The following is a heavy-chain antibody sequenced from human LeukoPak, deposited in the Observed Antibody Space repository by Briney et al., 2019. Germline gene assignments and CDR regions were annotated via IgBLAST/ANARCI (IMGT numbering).Heavy chain of an antibody. D-gene: IGHD2-15*01. CDR2: ISGSGTTI. J-gene: IGHJ4*02. CDR3: ARGDCSDGTCYPGDN. CDR1: GFTFSRYE. Sequence: GGSLRLSCAASGFTFSRYEMIWVRQAPGKGLEWASYISGSGTTIYYADSVKGRFTISRDNAKNSLYLQTNSLRAEDTAVYYCARGDCSDGTCYPGDNWGQGTLVTVSS. V-gene: IGHV3-48*03.